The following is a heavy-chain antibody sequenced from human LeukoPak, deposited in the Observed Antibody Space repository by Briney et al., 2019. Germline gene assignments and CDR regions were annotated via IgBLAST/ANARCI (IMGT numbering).Heavy chain of an antibody. CDR1: GLTFSSHW. V-gene: IGHV3-74*01. J-gene: IGHJ6*02. CDR3: AKGTDYYAGLDA. D-gene: IGHD3-10*01. Sequence: GGSLRLSCAASGLTFSSHWMHWVRQAPGKGLVWVSRITNDGSSTTYADSVKGRFTISRDNAKYALYLEMSSLRTEDTALYYCAKGTDYYAGLDAWGQGTTVTVSS. CDR2: ITNDGSST.